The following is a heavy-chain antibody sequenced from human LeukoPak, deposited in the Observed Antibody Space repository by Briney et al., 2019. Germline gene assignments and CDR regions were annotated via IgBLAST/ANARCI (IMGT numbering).Heavy chain of an antibody. CDR2: IYPGDSDI. CDR1: GYSFTTYW. CDR3: ARRAADAFDI. V-gene: IGHV5-51*01. Sequence: GESLKISCKGFGYSFTTYWIGWVRQMPGKGLEWMGIIYPGDSDIRYSPSFQGQVTISADKSISTAYLQWSSLKASDTGMYYCARRAADAFDIWGQGTMVTVSS. J-gene: IGHJ3*02.